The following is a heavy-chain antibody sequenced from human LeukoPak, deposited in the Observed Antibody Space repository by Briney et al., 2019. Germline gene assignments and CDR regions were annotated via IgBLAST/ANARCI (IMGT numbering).Heavy chain of an antibody. CDR2: IVGSSST. D-gene: IGHD6-13*01. Sequence: PRGSLRLSCAASGFTFSNFAMTWVRQAPGKGLEWVSSIVGSSSTYYADSLKGRFTISRDNAKNSLYLQMNSLRAEDTAVYYCARIGAGSSRDYWGQGTLVTASS. CDR1: GFTFSNFA. V-gene: IGHV3-21*01. CDR3: ARIGAGSSRDY. J-gene: IGHJ4*02.